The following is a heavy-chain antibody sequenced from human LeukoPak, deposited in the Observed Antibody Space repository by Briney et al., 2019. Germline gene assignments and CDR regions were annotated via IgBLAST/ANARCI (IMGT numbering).Heavy chain of an antibody. V-gene: IGHV1-18*01. CDR3: ARRGLGTTQRYFEY. J-gene: IGHJ4*02. D-gene: IGHD1-7*01. CDR1: GYTYTDYD. Sequence: GASVKVSCKASGYTYTDYDITWVQQAPGQGLEWMGWISAYNGHTNYAQKLQGRITVTTDTSTSTSYMELRSLRSDDTAVYYCARRGLGTTQRYFEYWGQGTLVIVSP. CDR2: ISAYNGHT.